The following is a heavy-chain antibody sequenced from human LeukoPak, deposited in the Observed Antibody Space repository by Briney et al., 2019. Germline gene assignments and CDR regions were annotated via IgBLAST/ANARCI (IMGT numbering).Heavy chain of an antibody. D-gene: IGHD2-2*01. J-gene: IGHJ5*02. CDR1: GFTFSSYS. Sequence: GGSLRLSCAASGFTFSSYSMNWVRQAPGKGLEWVSSISSSSSYIYYADSVKGRFTISRDNAKNSLYLQMNSLRAEDTAVYYCARDSEPAAPTVNWFDPWGQGTLVTLSS. V-gene: IGHV3-21*01. CDR3: ARDSEPAAPTVNWFDP. CDR2: ISSSSSYI.